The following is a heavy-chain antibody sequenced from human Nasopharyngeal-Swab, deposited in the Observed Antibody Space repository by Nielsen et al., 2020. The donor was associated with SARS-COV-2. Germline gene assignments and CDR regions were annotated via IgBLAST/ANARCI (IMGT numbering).Heavy chain of an antibody. CDR2: IIPIFGTA. V-gene: IGHV1-69*13. J-gene: IGHJ4*02. D-gene: IGHD3-22*01. CDR1: GGTFSSYA. Sequence: SVKVSCKASGGTFSSYAISWVRHAPGQGLEWMGGIIPIFGTANYAQKFQGRVTITADESTSTAYMELSSLRSEDTAVYYCASSIGDYYDSSGYGDYWGQGTLVTVSS. CDR3: ASSIGDYYDSSGYGDY.